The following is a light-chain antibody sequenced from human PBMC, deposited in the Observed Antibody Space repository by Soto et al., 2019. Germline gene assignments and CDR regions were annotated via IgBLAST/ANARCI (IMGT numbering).Light chain of an antibody. CDR2: GSN. Sequence: QSVLTQPPSASGTPGQRVTISCSGSSSNIGSNTVNWYQQLPGTAPKLLIHGSNNRPSGVPDRFSGSKSGTSASLAITGLQAEDEGVYFCQSYDISLTASLFGGGTQLTVL. CDR3: QSYDISLTASL. V-gene: IGLV1-44*01. CDR1: SSNIGSNT. J-gene: IGLJ2*01.